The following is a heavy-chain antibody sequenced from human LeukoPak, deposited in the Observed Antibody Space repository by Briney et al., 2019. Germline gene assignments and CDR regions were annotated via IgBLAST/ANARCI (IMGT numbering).Heavy chain of an antibody. V-gene: IGHV1-18*01. CDR1: GYTFTTYG. CDR2: ISAYNGNT. D-gene: IGHD3-16*01. Sequence: GASVKVSCKGSGYTFTTYGIDWVRQGPGQGFEWMGWISAYNGNTDYAQKFQDRITLTTDTSSSTAYMELRSLRSDDTAVYFCAIMGPPWGFDYWGQGTLVTVPS. J-gene: IGHJ4*02. CDR3: AIMGPPWGFDY.